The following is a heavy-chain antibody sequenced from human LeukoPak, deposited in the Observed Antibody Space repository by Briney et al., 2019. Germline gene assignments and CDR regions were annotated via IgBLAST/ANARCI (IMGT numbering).Heavy chain of an antibody. CDR3: AGTDQLLYPYYFDY. CDR2: ISGSGGGT. CDR1: GFTFSSYA. J-gene: IGHJ4*02. Sequence: GGSLRLSCAASGFTFSSYAMSWVRQAPGQGLEWVSAISGSGGGTYYADSVKGRFTISRDNSKNTLYLQMNSLRAEDTAVYYCAGTDQLLYPYYFDYWGQGTLVTVSS. V-gene: IGHV3-23*01. D-gene: IGHD2-2*02.